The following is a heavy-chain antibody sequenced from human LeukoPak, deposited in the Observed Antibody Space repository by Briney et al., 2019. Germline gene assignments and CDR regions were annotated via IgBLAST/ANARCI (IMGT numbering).Heavy chain of an antibody. CDR1: GFTFSSFS. Sequence: GESLRLSCAASGFTFSSFSMNWVRQAPGKGLEWVSYISSSSGTIYYADSVKGRFTISRDNAKNSLYLQMNSLRAEDTAVYYCARGLDYWGQGTPVTVSS. CDR2: ISSSSGTI. CDR3: ARGLDY. V-gene: IGHV3-48*01. J-gene: IGHJ4*02.